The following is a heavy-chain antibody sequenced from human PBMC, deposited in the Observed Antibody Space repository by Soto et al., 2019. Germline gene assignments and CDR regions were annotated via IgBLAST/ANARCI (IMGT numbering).Heavy chain of an antibody. Sequence: EVQLVESGGGLVQPGGSLRLSCAASGFTFSSYEMNWVRQAPGKGLEWVSYISSSGSTIYYADSVKGRFTISRDNAKNSLYLQMNSLRAEDTAVYYCPRVGTAMGWYYYYGMDVWGQGTTVTVSS. CDR1: GFTFSSYE. V-gene: IGHV3-48*03. D-gene: IGHD2-2*01. CDR2: ISSSGSTI. CDR3: PRVGTAMGWYYYYGMDV. J-gene: IGHJ6*02.